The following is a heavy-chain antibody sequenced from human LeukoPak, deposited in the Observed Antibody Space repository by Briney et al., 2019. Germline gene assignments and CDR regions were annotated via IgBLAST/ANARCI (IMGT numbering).Heavy chain of an antibody. CDR2: TYYRSKWYN. CDR1: GDSVSSNNAA. V-gene: IGHV6-1*01. J-gene: IGHJ5*01. D-gene: IGHD3-3*01. Sequence: SQTLSLTCAISGDSVSSNNAAWTWIRRSPSRGLEWLGRTYYRSKWYNEYPISMRSRITVTPDTSKSLFSLQLNSVTPEDTAVYYCATWRFDSWGQGTLVTVSS. CDR3: ATWRFDS.